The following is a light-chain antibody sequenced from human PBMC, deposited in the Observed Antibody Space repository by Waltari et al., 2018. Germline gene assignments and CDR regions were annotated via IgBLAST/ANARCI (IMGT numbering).Light chain of an antibody. J-gene: IGKJ5*01. CDR2: DAS. CDR1: QHVSKY. Sequence: DIQMTQSPSSLSASVGDRVTITCQASQHVSKYLNWYQQKHGKAPNLLIYDASNLQRGVPSRFSGSGSGTHFTFTISSLQPEDIATYYCQQYYNVPRTFGQGTRLEIK. CDR3: QQYYNVPRT. V-gene: IGKV1-33*01.